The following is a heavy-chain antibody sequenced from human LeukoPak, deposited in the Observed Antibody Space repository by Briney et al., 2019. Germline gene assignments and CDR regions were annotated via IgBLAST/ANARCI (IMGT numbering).Heavy chain of an antibody. Sequence: SETLSLTCTVSGGSISSYYWSWIRQPPGKGLEWIGYIYYSGSTNYNPSLKSRVTISVDTSKNQFSLKLSSVTAADTAMYYCARIHIAAAGGIWFDPWGQGTLVTVSS. D-gene: IGHD6-13*01. V-gene: IGHV4-59*12. J-gene: IGHJ5*02. CDR1: GGSISSYY. CDR2: IYYSGST. CDR3: ARIHIAAAGGIWFDP.